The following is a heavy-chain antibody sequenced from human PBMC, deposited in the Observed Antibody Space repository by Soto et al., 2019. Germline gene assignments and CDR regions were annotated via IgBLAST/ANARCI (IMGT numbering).Heavy chain of an antibody. Sequence: NHSETLSLTCAVYGGSVSGYYWSWIRQPPGKGLEWIGEINHSGSTNYNPSLKSRVTISVDTSKNQFSLKLSSVTAADTAVYYCARGLEHFYCSSTSCLNWFDPWGQGTLVTLSS. J-gene: IGHJ5*02. D-gene: IGHD2-2*01. CDR1: GGSVSGYY. CDR2: INHSGST. CDR3: ARGLEHFYCSSTSCLNWFDP. V-gene: IGHV4-34*01.